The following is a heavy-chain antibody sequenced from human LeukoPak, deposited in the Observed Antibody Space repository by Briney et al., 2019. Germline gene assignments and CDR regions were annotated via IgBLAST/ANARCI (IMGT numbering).Heavy chain of an antibody. D-gene: IGHD3-3*01. CDR3: ARVEVWRYVFDY. V-gene: IGHV4-30-4*01. Sequence: SETLSLTCTVSGGSISSGDYYWSWIRQPPGRGLEWIGYIYYSGSTYYNPSLKSRVTISVDTSKNQFSLKLSSVTAADTAVYYCARVEVWRYVFDYWGQETLITVPS. J-gene: IGHJ4*02. CDR1: GGSISSGDYY. CDR2: IYYSGST.